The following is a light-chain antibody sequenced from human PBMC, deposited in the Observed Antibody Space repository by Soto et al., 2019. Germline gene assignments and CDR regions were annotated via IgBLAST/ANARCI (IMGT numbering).Light chain of an antibody. V-gene: IGLV2-14*01. Sequence: QSALTQPASVSGSPGQSITISCTGTSSDVGGYNYVSWYQQHPGKAPKLMIYDVSNRPAGVSNRFSGYKSGNTASLTISGLQAEDEADYYCSSYTSSREDVFGTGTKVTVL. CDR1: SSDVGGYNY. CDR3: SSYTSSREDV. J-gene: IGLJ1*01. CDR2: DVS.